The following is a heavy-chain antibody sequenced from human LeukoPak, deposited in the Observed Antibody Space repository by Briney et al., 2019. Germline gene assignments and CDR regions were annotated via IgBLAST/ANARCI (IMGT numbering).Heavy chain of an antibody. Sequence: GGSLRLSCTASGFNFGDYDMSWVRQAPGKGLEWVGLIRGRAYGETTEYATSVKGTFTTSRDNSRSIAYLHMNSLKTEDTAVYYCARMNRGGVRAVMFDPWGQGTLVTVSS. D-gene: IGHD3-10*01. CDR2: IRGRAYGETT. CDR1: GFNFGDYD. CDR3: ARMNRGGVRAVMFDP. V-gene: IGHV3-49*04. J-gene: IGHJ5*02.